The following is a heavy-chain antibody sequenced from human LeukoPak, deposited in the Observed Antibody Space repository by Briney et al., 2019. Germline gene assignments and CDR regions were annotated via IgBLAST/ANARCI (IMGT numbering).Heavy chain of an antibody. D-gene: IGHD2-2*01. CDR3: ARRSSPYWYFDL. J-gene: IGHJ2*01. CDR2: IYYSGST. CDR1: GGSISSYY. V-gene: IGHV4-59*01. Sequence: ASETLSLTCTVSGGSISSYYWSWIRQPPGKGLEWIGYIYYSGSTNYNPSLKSRVTISVDTSKNQFSLKLSSVTAADTAVYYCARRSSPYWYFDLWGRGTLVTVSS.